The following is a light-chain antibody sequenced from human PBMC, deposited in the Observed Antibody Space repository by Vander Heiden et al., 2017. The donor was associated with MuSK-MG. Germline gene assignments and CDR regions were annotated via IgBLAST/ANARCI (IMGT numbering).Light chain of an antibody. V-gene: IGKV1-39*01. Sequence: DIQMTQSPSSLSASVGDRVTITCRASQSISTYLNWYQHKPGRAPNLLIYAASNLQSGVPSRFRGSGSGTDFTLTISRLQPADFATYYCQQSDSSPWTFGQGTKVEIK. CDR1: QSISTY. CDR2: AAS. CDR3: QQSDSSPWT. J-gene: IGKJ1*01.